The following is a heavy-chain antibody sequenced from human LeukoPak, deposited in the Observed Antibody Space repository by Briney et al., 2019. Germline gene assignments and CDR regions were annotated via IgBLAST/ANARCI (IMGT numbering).Heavy chain of an antibody. CDR2: IKQAGSEK. D-gene: IGHD2-8*02. J-gene: IGHJ4*02. V-gene: IGHV3-7*03. CDR3: TKAPLRSCTGAFCYPFDY. CDR1: GFTFSNYW. Sequence: GGSLRLSCAASGFTFSNYWMSWVRQAPGKGLEWVANIKQAGSEKHYVDSVKGRFTVSRDNSRNTLYLQVNSLRVEDTAVYYCTKAPLRSCTGAFCYPFDYWGQGTLVTVSS.